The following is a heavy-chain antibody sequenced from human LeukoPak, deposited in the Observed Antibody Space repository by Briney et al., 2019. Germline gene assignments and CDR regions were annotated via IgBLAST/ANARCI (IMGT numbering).Heavy chain of an antibody. CDR1: VFTFSDYY. V-gene: IGHV3-11*05. CDR2: ISSSGSFT. J-gene: IGHJ4*02. Sequence: GGSLRLSCAASVFTFSDYYMSWIRQAPGKGLEWVSYISSSGSFTNYADSLKGRFTISRDNAKKSLYLLMNSLRAEDTALYYCARGHHTSGPWRDCGQGTLVTVSS. D-gene: IGHD3-22*01. CDR3: ARGHHTSGPWRD.